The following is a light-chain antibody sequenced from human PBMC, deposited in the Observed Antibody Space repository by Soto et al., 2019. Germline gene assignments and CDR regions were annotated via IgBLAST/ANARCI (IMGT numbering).Light chain of an antibody. Sequence: QSALTPPASVSGSPGQSITFSCTGTSSDVGGYNYVSWYQQHPGKAPKLMIYDVSTRPSGISNRFSGSKSGNTASLTISGLQAEDEADYYCSSYTSSSTLAFGTGTKLTVL. V-gene: IGLV2-14*03. CDR1: SSDVGGYNY. J-gene: IGLJ1*01. CDR2: DVS. CDR3: SSYTSSSTLA.